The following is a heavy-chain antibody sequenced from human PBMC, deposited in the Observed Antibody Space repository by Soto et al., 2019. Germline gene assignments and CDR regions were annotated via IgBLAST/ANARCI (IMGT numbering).Heavy chain of an antibody. Sequence: PSGTLSLACTVSGDSIRNYYWNWTRQPPGKGLEWIGYFHISGNTNSNPSLKSRVTFSGETSKNQLSLKLNSVTSADTAFYYCARGGR. V-gene: IGHV4-59*01. CDR3: AR. CDR2: FHISGNT. J-gene: IGHJ2*01. CDR1: GDSIRNYY.